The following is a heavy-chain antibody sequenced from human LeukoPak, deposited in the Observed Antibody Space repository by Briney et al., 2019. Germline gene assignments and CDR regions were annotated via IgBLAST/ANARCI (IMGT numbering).Heavy chain of an antibody. CDR3: AKVGKSSSWSYFDY. CDR2: ISGSGGST. Sequence: GGSLGLSCAASGFTFSSYAMSWVRQAPGKGLEWVSAISGSGGSTYYADSVKGRFTISRDNSKNTLYLQMNSLRAEDTAVYYCAKVGKSSSWSYFDYWGQGTLVTVSS. V-gene: IGHV3-23*01. D-gene: IGHD6-13*01. CDR1: GFTFSSYA. J-gene: IGHJ4*02.